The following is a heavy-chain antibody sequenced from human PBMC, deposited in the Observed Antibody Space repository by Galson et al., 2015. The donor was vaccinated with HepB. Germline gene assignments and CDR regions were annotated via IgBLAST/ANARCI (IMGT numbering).Heavy chain of an antibody. Sequence: PALVKPTQTLTLTCTFSGFSLSTSGVGVGWIRQPPGKALEWLALIYWDDDKRYSPSLKSRLTITKDTSKNQVVLTMTNMDPVDTATYYCAHKAAGTYYYYYYGMDVWGQGTTVTVSS. J-gene: IGHJ6*02. CDR1: GFSLSTSGVG. CDR3: AHKAAGTYYYYYYGMDV. V-gene: IGHV2-5*02. CDR2: IYWDDDK. D-gene: IGHD6-19*01.